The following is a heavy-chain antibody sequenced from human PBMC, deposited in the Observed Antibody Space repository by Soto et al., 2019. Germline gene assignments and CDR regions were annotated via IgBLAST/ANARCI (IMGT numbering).Heavy chain of an antibody. D-gene: IGHD5-12*01. CDR2: IIPTFGTA. CDR1: AAPFTSFV. CDR3: ASLLRGYSGTGDY. J-gene: IGHJ4*02. Sequence: QVQLVQSGAEVKRPGPPWKSSCKAPAAPFTSFVFSWVRQAPGQGLEWMGGIIPTFGTANYAQKFQGRVTITADESTSTAYMELSSLRSEDTAVYYCASLLRGYSGTGDYWGQGTLVTVSS. V-gene: IGHV1-69*12.